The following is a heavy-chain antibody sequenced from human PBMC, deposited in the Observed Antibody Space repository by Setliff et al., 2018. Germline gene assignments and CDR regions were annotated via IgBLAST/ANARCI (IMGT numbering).Heavy chain of an antibody. D-gene: IGHD3-3*01. CDR2: INPDGSEK. V-gene: IGHV3-7*01. CDR1: GFTFSTFY. Sequence: SCAASGFTFSTFYMNWLRQAPGKGLEWVANINPDGSEKDYPDSVQGRFTISRDNAKNSMYLQINSLRPEDTALYYCARGFWSGYSAAFDLWGQGTMVTVSS. J-gene: IGHJ3*01. CDR3: ARGFWSGYSAAFDL.